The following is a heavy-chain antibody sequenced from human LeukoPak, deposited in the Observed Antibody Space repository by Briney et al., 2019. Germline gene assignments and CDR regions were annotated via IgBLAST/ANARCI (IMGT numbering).Heavy chain of an antibody. D-gene: IGHD6-19*01. J-gene: IGHJ4*02. CDR3: ARSSSGWYYY. V-gene: IGHV3-23*01. Sequence: GGSLRLSCAASGFAFSSYAMSWVRQAPGRGLEWVSVVSGSGGTTYYTDSVKGRFTISRDNSKNTLYLQMNSLRAEDTAVYYCARSSSGWYYYWGQGIMVTVSS. CDR2: VSGSGGTT. CDR1: GFAFSSYA.